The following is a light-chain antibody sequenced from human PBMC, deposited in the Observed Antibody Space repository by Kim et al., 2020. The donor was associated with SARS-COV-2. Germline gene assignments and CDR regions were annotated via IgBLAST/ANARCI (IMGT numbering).Light chain of an antibody. V-gene: IGLV3-21*04. CDR2: YDS. Sequence: PGKTAWSTCGGTSIGSKSVHWYQQKPGQAPVLVISYDSVRPSGIPERFSGSNSGNTATVTISRVEAGDEADYYCQVWDSSDDHRVVFGGGTQLTVL. J-gene: IGLJ2*01. CDR3: QVWDSSDDHRVV. CDR1: SIGSKS.